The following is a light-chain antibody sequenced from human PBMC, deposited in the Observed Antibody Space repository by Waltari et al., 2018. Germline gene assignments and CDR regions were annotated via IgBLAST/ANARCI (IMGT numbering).Light chain of an antibody. J-gene: IGLJ1*01. Sequence: QSALTQPRSVSGSPGQSVTISCTGTSSDVGGYKYVSWYQQHPGKAPKLMIYDVSQRPSGVPDRFTGSKSGNTASLTISGLQAEDEADYYCCSYAGSSYVFGTGTKVTVL. CDR1: SSDVGGYKY. CDR2: DVS. CDR3: CSYAGSSYV. V-gene: IGLV2-11*01.